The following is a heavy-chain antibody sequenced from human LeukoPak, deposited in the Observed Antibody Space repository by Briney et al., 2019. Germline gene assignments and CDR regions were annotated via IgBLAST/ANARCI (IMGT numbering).Heavy chain of an antibody. Sequence: GGSLRLSCAASGFTFSSYGMHWVRQAPGKGLEWAAVIWYDGSNKYYADSVKGRFTISRDNSKNTLYLQMNSLRAEDTAVYYCARTYYYYYGMDVWGKGTTVTVSS. CDR2: IWYDGSNK. CDR3: ARTYYYYYGMDV. CDR1: GFTFSSYG. V-gene: IGHV3-33*01. J-gene: IGHJ6*04.